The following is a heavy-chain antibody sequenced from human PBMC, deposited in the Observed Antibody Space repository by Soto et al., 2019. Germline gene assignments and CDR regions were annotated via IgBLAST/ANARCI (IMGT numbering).Heavy chain of an antibody. D-gene: IGHD5-12*01. Sequence: SQTLSLTCAISGDSVSSNSAAWNWIRQSPSRGLEWLGRTYYRSKWYNDYAVSVKSRITINPDTSKNQFSLQLNSVTPEDKAVYYCARDVEMATMSTPAVGYYYYYGMDVWGQGTTVTVS. CDR3: ARDVEMATMSTPAVGYYYYYGMDV. CDR2: TYYRSKWYN. CDR1: GDSVSSNSAA. J-gene: IGHJ6*02. V-gene: IGHV6-1*01.